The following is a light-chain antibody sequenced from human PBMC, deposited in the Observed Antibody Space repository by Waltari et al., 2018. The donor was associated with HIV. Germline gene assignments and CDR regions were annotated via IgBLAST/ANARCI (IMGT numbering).Light chain of an antibody. CDR1: SSNIGNTY. CDR3: GTWDNSLSAYVL. CDR2: VNS. V-gene: IGLV1-51*01. Sequence: QSVLTQLPSVSAAPGTKVTTSCSCSSSNIGNTYLSWYPPLPGTAPKLLIYVNSKRPSGIPDRFSASKTGTSATLVITGLQIGDEADYFCGTWDNSLSAYVLFGGGTKLTVL. J-gene: IGLJ2*01.